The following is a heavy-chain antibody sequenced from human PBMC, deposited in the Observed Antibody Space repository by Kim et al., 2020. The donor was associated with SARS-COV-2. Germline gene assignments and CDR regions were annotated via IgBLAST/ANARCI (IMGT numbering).Heavy chain of an antibody. Sequence: GGSLRLSCAASGFTFSSYEMNWVRQAPGKGLEWVSSISSSGITIYYADSVKGRFTISRDNAKNSLYLQMNSLRSEDTAVYYCAREERITMIVVVITSAFEIWGPGATVTVSS. CDR3: AREERITMIVVVITSAFEI. J-gene: IGHJ3*02. D-gene: IGHD3-22*01. CDR1: GFTFSSYE. V-gene: IGHV3-48*03. CDR2: ISSSGITI.